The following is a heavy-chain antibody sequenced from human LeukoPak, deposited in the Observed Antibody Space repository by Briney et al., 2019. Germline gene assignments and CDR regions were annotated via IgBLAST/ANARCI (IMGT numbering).Heavy chain of an antibody. CDR2: IRPSGGRA. D-gene: IGHD3-16*02. CDR3: AREPPESFRFDY. Sequence: ASVKISCKASGYTFTSYYIHWVRQAPGQGLEWMGIIRPSGGRASYPQNFQGRVTMTMDMSASTVHMELSSLTSEDTAMYYCAREPPESFRFDYWGQAAPVTVSS. J-gene: IGHJ4*02. CDR1: GYTFTSYY. V-gene: IGHV1-46*01.